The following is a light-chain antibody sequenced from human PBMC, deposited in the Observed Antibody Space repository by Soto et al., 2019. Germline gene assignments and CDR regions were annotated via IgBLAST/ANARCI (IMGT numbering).Light chain of an antibody. CDR2: DAS. V-gene: IGKV3-11*01. CDR1: QSVSSY. J-gene: IGKJ1*01. Sequence: EIVLTQSPATLSLSPGERATLSCRASQSVSSYLAWYQQKPGQAPRLLIYDASNRATGIPARFSGSGSGTDFTRTISSLEPADFAVYYCQQRSRTFGQGTKVEIK. CDR3: QQRSRT.